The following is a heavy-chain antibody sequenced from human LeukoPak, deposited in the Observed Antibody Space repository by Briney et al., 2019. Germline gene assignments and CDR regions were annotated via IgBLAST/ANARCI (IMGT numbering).Heavy chain of an antibody. J-gene: IGHJ4*02. D-gene: IGHD6-19*01. CDR2: LYSGGSK. V-gene: IGHV3-66*02. Sequence: GGSLSLSCPASGFTASSNSMSWVRQAPGKGLEWVSLLYSGGSKYFGNSGKGRLTISRKTSKNTLYLQMTSLRAADTAVYYCARDHSSGWLALPGYWGQGTLVTVSS. CDR1: GFTASSNS. CDR3: ARDHSSGWLALPGY.